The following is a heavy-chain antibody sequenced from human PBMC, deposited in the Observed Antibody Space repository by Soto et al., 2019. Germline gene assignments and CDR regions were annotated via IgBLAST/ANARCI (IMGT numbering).Heavy chain of an antibody. CDR2: ISYDGSNK. V-gene: IGHV3-30*18. D-gene: IGHD3-22*01. Sequence: GGSLRLSCAASGFTFSSYGMHWVRQAPGKGLEWVAVISYDGSNKYYADSVKGRFTISRDNSKNTLYLQMNSLRAEDTAVYYRAKDRGDYYDSSGYNDYWGQGTLVTVSS. CDR3: AKDRGDYYDSSGYNDY. CDR1: GFTFSSYG. J-gene: IGHJ4*02.